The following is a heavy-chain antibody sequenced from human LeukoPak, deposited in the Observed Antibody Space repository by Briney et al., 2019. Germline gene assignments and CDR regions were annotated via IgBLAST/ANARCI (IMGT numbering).Heavy chain of an antibody. J-gene: IGHJ4*02. D-gene: IGHD6-13*01. CDR3: AREGSPGTYDY. CDR2: MSSNGGST. V-gene: IGHV3-64*01. CDR1: GFTISSHT. Sequence: PGGSLRLSCAASGFTISSHTMHWVRQAPGKGLESVSAMSSNGGSTYYANSVKGRFTISRDNSKNTLYLQMDSLRAGDMAVYYCAREGSPGTYDYWGQGTLVTVSS.